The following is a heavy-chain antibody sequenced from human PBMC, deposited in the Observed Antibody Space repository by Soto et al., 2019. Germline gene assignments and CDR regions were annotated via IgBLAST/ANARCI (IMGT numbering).Heavy chain of an antibody. Sequence: PGGSLRLSCAASVFRFSDHYMTWIRQSPGKGLEWVSKISGDATTTYYADSVKGRFTVSRDNAKNSVYLQMNSLRAEDTAVYYCASDPYYYASGFWGQGTLVTVSS. V-gene: IGHV3-11*01. J-gene: IGHJ4*02. D-gene: IGHD3-10*01. CDR1: VFRFSDHY. CDR2: ISGDATTT. CDR3: ASDPYYYASGF.